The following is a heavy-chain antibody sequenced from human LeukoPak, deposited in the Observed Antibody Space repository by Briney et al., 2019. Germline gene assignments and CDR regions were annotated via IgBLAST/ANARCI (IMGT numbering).Heavy chain of an antibody. CDR2: TYFRSKWYN. V-gene: IGHV6-1*01. CDR1: GDTVSSNSAA. J-gene: IGHJ5*02. Sequence: SQTLSLTCAISGDTVSSNSAAWNWIRQSPSRGLEWLGRTYFRSKWYNDYAESLKCRISINPDTSKNQFSLHLNSVHPEDTAVYYCTNFYLNTWSQGGLVTVSS. CDR3: TNFYLNT. D-gene: IGHD2/OR15-2a*01.